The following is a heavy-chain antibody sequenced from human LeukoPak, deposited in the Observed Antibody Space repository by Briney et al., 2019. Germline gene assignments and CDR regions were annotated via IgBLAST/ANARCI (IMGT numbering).Heavy chain of an antibody. J-gene: IGHJ4*02. V-gene: IGHV3-48*01. D-gene: IGHD3-22*01. CDR2: ISSSSATI. CDR3: AKYRLRHSSGYYFDY. Sequence: PGGSLRLSCEASGFTFSSHAMNRVRQAPGKGLEWVSYISSSSATIHYADSVKGRFTISRDNAKNSLYLQMNSLRAEDTAVYYCAKYRLRHSSGYYFDYWGQGTLVTVSS. CDR1: GFTFSSHA.